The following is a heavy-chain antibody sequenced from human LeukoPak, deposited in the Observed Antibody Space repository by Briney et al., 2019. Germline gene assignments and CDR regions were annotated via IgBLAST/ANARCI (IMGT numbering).Heavy chain of an antibody. J-gene: IGHJ4*02. V-gene: IGHV4-39*01. D-gene: IGHD1-26*01. CDR3: ARQERGQDGVYTGSYYGGFDH. CDR2: IYYSGTT. Sequence: PSETLSLTCTVSGGSISSGSYYWGWIRQPPGKGLEWIGNIYYSGTTYYDPSLKSRVTISVDTSKNQFALKLSSVTAADTAVYYCARQERGQDGVYTGSYYGGFDHWGQGTLVTVSS. CDR1: GGSISSGSYY.